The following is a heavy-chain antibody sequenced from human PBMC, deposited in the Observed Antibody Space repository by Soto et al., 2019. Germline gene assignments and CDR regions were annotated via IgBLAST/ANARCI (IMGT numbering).Heavy chain of an antibody. J-gene: IGHJ4*02. V-gene: IGHV4-30-2*01. D-gene: IGHD2-2*01. Sequence: QLQLQESGPRLVKSSQTLSLTCTVSGDSMTSGDYSWSWIRQPPGKGLEWLGYIYRTGNTPYSPSLKGRVSISQDRSKNQFSLELTSVTAADTAVYYCARGDYQYSIDYWGQGTLVTVSS. CDR3: ARGDYQYSIDY. CDR1: GDSMTSGDYS. CDR2: IYRTGNT.